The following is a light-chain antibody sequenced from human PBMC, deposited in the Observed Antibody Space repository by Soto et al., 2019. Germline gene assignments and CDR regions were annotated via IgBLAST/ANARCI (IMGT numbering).Light chain of an antibody. CDR2: EVT. Sequence: QSALSQPSSVSGSPGQSITISCTGTSSDVFGYDFVSWYQQHPGQAPKLMIYEVTNRPSGVSNRFSGSKYANTDSLIISGLQAEDEADYYCSSYTSSSTLLYVFGTGTKVTV. CDR1: SSDVFGYDF. CDR3: SSYTSSSTLLYV. V-gene: IGLV2-14*01. J-gene: IGLJ1*01.